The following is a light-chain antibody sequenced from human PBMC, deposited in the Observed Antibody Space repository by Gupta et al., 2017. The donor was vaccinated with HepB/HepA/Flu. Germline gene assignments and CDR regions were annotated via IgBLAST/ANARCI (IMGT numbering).Light chain of an antibody. Sequence: EIVLTQSPGTLSLSPGERATLSCRASQSVSSSYLAWYQQKPGQAPRLLIYGASSKATGIPDRFSGSGSGTDFTLTSSRREPEDLAVYYCQLCCTAPEFTFRHGTKVDIK. CDR3: QLCCTAPEFT. J-gene: IGKJ3*01. CDR2: GAS. V-gene: IGKV3-20*01. CDR1: QSVSSSY.